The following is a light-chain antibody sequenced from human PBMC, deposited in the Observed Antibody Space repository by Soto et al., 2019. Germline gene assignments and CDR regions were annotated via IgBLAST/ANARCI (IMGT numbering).Light chain of an antibody. V-gene: IGKV3-20*01. CDR2: GAS. CDR3: QQYGSSGT. Sequence: EIVLTQSPGTLSLSPGERATLSCRASQSVSNNYLAWYQQKPGQAPRLLIYGASNRATGIQDRFSGSGSGTDFTLTISRLEPEDFAVYYCQQYGSSGTFGQGTKVDI. CDR1: QSVSNNY. J-gene: IGKJ1*01.